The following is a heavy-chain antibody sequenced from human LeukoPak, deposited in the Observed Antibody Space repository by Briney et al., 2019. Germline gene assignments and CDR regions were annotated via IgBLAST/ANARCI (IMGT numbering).Heavy chain of an antibody. J-gene: IGHJ4*02. D-gene: IGHD3-22*01. CDR2: IIPIFGTA. Sequence: SVKVSCKASGGTFSSYAISWVRQAPGQGLEWMGGIIPIFGTANNTQKFHGRVTITADKSTSTAYMELSSLRSEDAAVYYCAKDAYYDSSGYSVLLTYFDHWGQGTLVTVSS. CDR3: AKDAYYDSSGYSVLLTYFDH. V-gene: IGHV1-69*06. CDR1: GGTFSSYA.